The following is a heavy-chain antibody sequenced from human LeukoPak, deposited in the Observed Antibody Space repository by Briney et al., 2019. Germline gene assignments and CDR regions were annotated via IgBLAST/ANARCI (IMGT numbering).Heavy chain of an antibody. CDR2: ISSSSNYR. V-gene: IGHV3-21*01. J-gene: IGHJ3*02. Sequence: PGGSLRLSCAASGFTFSTYNMNWVRQAPGKGREGVAFISSSSNYRYYAESVKGRFTLSRHNAQKSLYLQMNSLRAEDTDVYYCARDVGASAPDAFDIWGQGTMVTVSS. D-gene: IGHD1-26*01. CDR3: ARDVGASAPDAFDI. CDR1: GFTFSTYN.